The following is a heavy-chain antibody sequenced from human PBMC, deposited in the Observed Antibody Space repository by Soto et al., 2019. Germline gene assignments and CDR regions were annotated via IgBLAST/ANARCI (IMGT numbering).Heavy chain of an antibody. J-gene: IGHJ6*02. V-gene: IGHV5-51*07. Sequence: GASLKISCKCACYSIAIYLIGWVHQMRGEGLGWRGIIYPGDSDTSYSPTFQGKVTISDDKSISTAYLQWSSLKASDTAMYYCARLGYCSSTSCRYYYYYGMDVWGQGTTVTVSS. CDR2: IYPGDSDT. CDR1: CYSIAIYL. CDR3: ARLGYCSSTSCRYYYYYGMDV. D-gene: IGHD2-2*01.